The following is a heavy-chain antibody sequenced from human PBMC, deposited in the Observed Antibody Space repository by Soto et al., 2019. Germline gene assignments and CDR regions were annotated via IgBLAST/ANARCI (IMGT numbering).Heavy chain of an antibody. V-gene: IGHV3-9*01. CDR1: GFNFENYA. D-gene: IGHD4-17*01. CDR3: AKDKSTGEYSYYRYMDV. J-gene: IGHJ6*03. Sequence: EVLLVESGGGLVQPDRPLRRSCAASGFNFENYAMHWVRQAPGKGLEWVSGISWNSGQLDYAGSVRGRFTISRDNGKNSLYLEMNSLRPDDTALYFCAKDKSTGEYSYYRYMDVWGRGTTVIVSS. CDR2: ISWNSGQL.